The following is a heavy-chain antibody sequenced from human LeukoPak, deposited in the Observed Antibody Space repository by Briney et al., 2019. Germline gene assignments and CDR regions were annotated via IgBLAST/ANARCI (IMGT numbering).Heavy chain of an antibody. J-gene: IGHJ3*01. CDR3: ARVSFETRGHDAFDL. V-gene: IGHV4-59*12. D-gene: IGHD1-7*01. CDR1: GGSFEHYF. Sequence: SETLSLTCTVSGGSFEHYFWSWIRQPPGKGLEFLGYVYYTGSTDYSPSLKSRLTISADPSKNQFSLNLTSVTAADTALYYCARVSFETRGHDAFDLWGQGTLVTVSP. CDR2: VYYTGST.